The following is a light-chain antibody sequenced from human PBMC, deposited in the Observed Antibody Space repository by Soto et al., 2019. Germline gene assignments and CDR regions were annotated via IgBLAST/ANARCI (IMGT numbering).Light chain of an antibody. CDR3: QQRSNRPPFT. Sequence: EIVLTQSPATLSLSPGERATLSCRASQSVSSYLAWYQQKPGQAPRLLIYDASNRATGIPARFSGSGSGTDFTLTISSLEPDDLAAYYCQQRSNRPPFTFGQGTRLEIK. V-gene: IGKV3-11*01. CDR2: DAS. J-gene: IGKJ5*01. CDR1: QSVSSY.